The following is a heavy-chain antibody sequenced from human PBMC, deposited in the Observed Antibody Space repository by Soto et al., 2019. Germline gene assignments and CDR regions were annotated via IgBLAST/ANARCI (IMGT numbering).Heavy chain of an antibody. CDR1: GFTVSNNY. CDR2: IYSGGYT. Sequence: EVQLVESGGGLIQPGGSLRLSCAVSGFTVSNNYMSWVRQAPGKGLEGVSVIYSGGYTAYGDSVKGRFTISRDNSKKTLNLKMNSLSAHDPAVFYCAPQRGGGGYWGQGTLVTVSS. J-gene: IGHJ4*02. D-gene: IGHD6-25*01. V-gene: IGHV3-53*01. CDR3: APQRGGGGY.